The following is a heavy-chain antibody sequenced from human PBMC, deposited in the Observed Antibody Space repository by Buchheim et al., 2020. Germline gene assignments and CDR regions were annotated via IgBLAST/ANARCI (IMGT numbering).Heavy chain of an antibody. D-gene: IGHD1-1*01. J-gene: IGHJ4*02. CDR3: ARDPLLNGGTLDY. CDR2: INSDGSST. V-gene: IGHV3-74*01. Sequence: VQLVESGGGLVQPGGSLRLSCAASGFTFSDLWMHWVRQTPGTGLMWVSRINSDGSSTIYGEYVKGRFIVSRDNAKNTLYLQMNSLRAEDTGVYYCARDPLLNGGTLDYWGQGT. CDR1: GFTFSDLW.